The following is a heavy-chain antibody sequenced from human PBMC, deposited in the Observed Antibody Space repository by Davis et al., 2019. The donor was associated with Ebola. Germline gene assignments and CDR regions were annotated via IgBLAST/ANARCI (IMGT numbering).Heavy chain of an antibody. CDR3: ARREAWIDY. CDR1: GFTFSTYG. D-gene: IGHD1-26*01. V-gene: IGHV3-30*03. CDR2: ISSDGSNK. J-gene: IGHJ4*02. Sequence: GESLKISCAASGFTFSTYGMHWVRQAPGKGLEWVAVISSDGSNKYYAHSVKGRFTISRDNAKNSLYLQMNSLRDEDTAVYYCARREAWIDYWGQGTLVTVSS.